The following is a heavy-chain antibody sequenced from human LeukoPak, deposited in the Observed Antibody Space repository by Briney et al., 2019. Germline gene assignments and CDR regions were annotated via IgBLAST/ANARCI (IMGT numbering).Heavy chain of an antibody. V-gene: IGHV3-66*01. D-gene: IGHD6-19*01. CDR2: IYSGGST. CDR1: GFTVSSNY. Sequence: PGGSLRLSCAASGFTVSSNYMSWVRQAPGQGLEWVSVIYSGGSTYYADSVKGRFTISRDNSKNTLHLQMNSLRAEDTAVYYCARELYSSGWYVDYWGQGTLVTVSS. J-gene: IGHJ4*02. CDR3: ARELYSSGWYVDY.